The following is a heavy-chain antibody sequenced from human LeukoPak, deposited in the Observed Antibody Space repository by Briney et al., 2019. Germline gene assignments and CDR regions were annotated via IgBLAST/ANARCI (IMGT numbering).Heavy chain of an antibody. Sequence: GGSLRLSCSASGYTFSNYWMSWVRQAPGKGLEWLSYTRVSDNKLYYADSVKGRFTISRGNAQTSLYLQMNSLRAEDTAVYYCARRIMGTTGHAFDFWGQGTMVTVSS. J-gene: IGHJ3*01. CDR2: TRVSDNKL. V-gene: IGHV3-11*01. CDR3: ARRIMGTTGHAFDF. D-gene: IGHD2-8*01. CDR1: GYTFSNYW.